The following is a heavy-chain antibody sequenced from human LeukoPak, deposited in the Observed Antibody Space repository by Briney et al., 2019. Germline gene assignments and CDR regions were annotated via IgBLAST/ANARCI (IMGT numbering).Heavy chain of an antibody. V-gene: IGHV3-48*04. Sequence: HTGGSLRLSCAASGFTFSSYSMNWVRQAPGKGLEWVSYISSSGSTIYYADSVKGRFTISRDNAKNSLYLQMNSLRAEDTAVYYCARVMIAARPNYYYYYMDVWGKGTTVTVSS. J-gene: IGHJ6*03. CDR3: ARVMIAARPNYYYYYMDV. CDR2: ISSSGSTI. CDR1: GFTFSSYS. D-gene: IGHD6-6*01.